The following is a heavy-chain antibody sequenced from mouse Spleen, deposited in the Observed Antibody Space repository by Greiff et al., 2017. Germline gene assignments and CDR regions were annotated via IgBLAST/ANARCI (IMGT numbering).Heavy chain of an antibody. CDR1: GFALTSYG. CDR3: AKGAYSYAMDY. CDR2: IWRGGST. J-gene: IGHJ4*01. V-gene: IGHV2-5*01. D-gene: IGHD2-10*01. Sequence: VKVVESGPGLVQPSQSLSITCTVSGFALTSYGVHWVRQSPGKGLEWLGVIWRGGSTDYNAAFMSRLSITKDNSKSQVFFKMNSLQADDTAIYYCAKGAYSYAMDYWGQGTSVTVSS.